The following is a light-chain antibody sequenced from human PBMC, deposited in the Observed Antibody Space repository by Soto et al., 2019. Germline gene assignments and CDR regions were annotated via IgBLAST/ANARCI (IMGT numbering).Light chain of an antibody. Sequence: EVVLTQSPGTLSLSPGESATLSCRASQSVSSSYLAWYQQKPGQAPRLLIYGASNRATGVPDRFSGSGSGTDFTLTISSLEAEDFTVYYFQHYGSSPVTFGQGTKVEMK. V-gene: IGKV3-20*01. CDR3: QHYGSSPVT. CDR2: GAS. CDR1: QSVSSSY. J-gene: IGKJ1*01.